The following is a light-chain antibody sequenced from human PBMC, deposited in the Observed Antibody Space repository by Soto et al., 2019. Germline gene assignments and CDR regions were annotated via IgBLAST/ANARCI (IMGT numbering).Light chain of an antibody. CDR3: QQYGNSRGT. CDR1: QSVSNNY. CDR2: NAS. J-gene: IGKJ1*01. V-gene: IGKV3-20*01. Sequence: VSAQSPETLCQSPLEGATLSCRASQSVSNNYLAWYQQKPGQAPRLLIYNASSRATGIPDRFSGSGSGTDFTLTISRLEPEDFAVYYCQQYGNSRGTFGKGTK.